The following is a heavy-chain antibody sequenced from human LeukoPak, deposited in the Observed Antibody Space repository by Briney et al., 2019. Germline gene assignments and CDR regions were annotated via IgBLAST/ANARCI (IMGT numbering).Heavy chain of an antibody. CDR2: INWNGGST. V-gene: IGHV3-20*04. J-gene: IGHJ4*02. CDR1: GFTFDDYG. CDR3: ARGGRNWGIYYFDY. Sequence: PGGSLRLSCAASGFTFDDYGMSWVRQAPGKGLEWVSGINWNGGSTGYADSVKGRFTISRDNAKNSLYLQMNSLRAEDTALYYCARGGRNWGIYYFDYWGQGTLVTVSS. D-gene: IGHD7-27*01.